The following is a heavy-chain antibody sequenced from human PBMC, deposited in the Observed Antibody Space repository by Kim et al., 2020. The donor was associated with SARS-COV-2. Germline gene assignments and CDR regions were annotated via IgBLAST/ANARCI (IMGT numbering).Heavy chain of an antibody. Sequence: GESLKISCKASGYVFPNHWIGWVRQMPGKGLEWVGVIQPRDSDTRYSPSFQGRVTLSADKSITTAYLQWSSLQASDTAIYYCARRLFGAGLDGMDVGGQG. J-gene: IGHJ6*02. CDR1: GYVFPNHW. CDR3: ARRLFGAGLDGMDV. D-gene: IGHD3-10*02. V-gene: IGHV5-51*01. CDR2: IQPRDSDT.